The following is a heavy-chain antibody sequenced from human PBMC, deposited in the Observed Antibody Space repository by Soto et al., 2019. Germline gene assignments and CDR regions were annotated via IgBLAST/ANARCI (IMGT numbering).Heavy chain of an antibody. J-gene: IGHJ4*02. CDR3: ARDRDLSSSWSFDY. CDR1: GFTFSDYY. D-gene: IGHD6-13*01. V-gene: IGHV3-11*06. Sequence: GGSLRLSCAAAGFTFSDYYMTWIRQAPGKGLEWISYISTRSDYTNYADSVKGRFTISRDNAKSSLYLQMNTLRAEDTAVYYCARDRDLSSSWSFDYWGQGILVTVSS. CDR2: ISTRSDYT.